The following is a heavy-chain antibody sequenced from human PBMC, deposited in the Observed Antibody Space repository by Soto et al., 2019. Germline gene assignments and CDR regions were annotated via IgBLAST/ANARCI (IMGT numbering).Heavy chain of an antibody. CDR2: ISSSSSYI. D-gene: IGHD3-22*01. CDR3: ARVPGYYDSSGYYPN. Sequence: SGGSLRLSCAASGFTFSSYSMNWVRQAPGKGLEWVSSISSSSSYIYYADSVKGRFTISRDNAKNSLYLQMNSLRAEDTAVYYCARVPGYYDSSGYYPNWGQGTLVTVSS. CDR1: GFTFSSYS. V-gene: IGHV3-21*01. J-gene: IGHJ4*02.